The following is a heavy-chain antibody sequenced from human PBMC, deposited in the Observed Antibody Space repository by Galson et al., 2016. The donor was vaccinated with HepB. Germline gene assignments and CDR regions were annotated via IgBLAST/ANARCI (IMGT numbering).Heavy chain of an antibody. CDR3: AKDPSSGWYKYNHGMDV. D-gene: IGHD6-19*01. V-gene: IGHV3-33*06. CDR1: GFSFNSYG. J-gene: IGHJ6*02. CDR2: IWHDGSNK. Sequence: SLRLSCAASGFSFNSYGMHWVRQAPDKGLEWVAFIWHDGSNKYYADSVKGRFTTSRDNSKNTLYLQMNSLRAEDTAVYHCAKDPSSGWYKYNHGMDVWGQGTTVTVSS.